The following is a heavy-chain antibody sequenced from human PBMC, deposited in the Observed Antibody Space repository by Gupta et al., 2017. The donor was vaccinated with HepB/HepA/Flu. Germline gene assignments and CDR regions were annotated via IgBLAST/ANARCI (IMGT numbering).Heavy chain of an antibody. CDR2: IYDSEST. J-gene: IGHJ3*02. V-gene: IGHV4-39*01. CDR1: GGSIGSGGYS. Sequence: QLQLQESVPGLVKAPETLSLHCTVSGGSIGSGGYSWAWIRQPPGKGLEWSGSIYDSESTYYNPSLKSRVTISVDTSKNQFSLKLNSVTAADTAVYFCARHPIGGEVHEAFEIWGQGTMVTVSS. CDR3: ARHPIGGEVHEAFEI. D-gene: IGHD3-16*01.